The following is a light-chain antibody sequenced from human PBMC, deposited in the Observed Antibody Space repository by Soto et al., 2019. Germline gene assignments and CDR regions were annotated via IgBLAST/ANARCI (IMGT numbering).Light chain of an antibody. CDR1: QSVSRSY. CDR3: QQYGT. V-gene: IGKV3-20*01. Sequence: EIVFTQSPGTLSLSPGDRPTLSYRASQSVSRSYLAWYQQKPGXXPRLLIYGESRRATGIPDRFSGSGSGTGFTLTISRLEPEDVAVYYCQQYGTFGGGTKVDIK. J-gene: IGKJ4*01. CDR2: GES.